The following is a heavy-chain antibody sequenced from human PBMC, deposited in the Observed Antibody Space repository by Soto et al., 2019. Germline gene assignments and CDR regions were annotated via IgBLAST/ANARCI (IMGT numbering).Heavy chain of an antibody. CDR2: ISYDGSNK. Sequence: VQLVESGGGLVQPGRSLRLSCAASGFTFSTNGMHWVRQAPGKGLEWVAVISYDGSNKYYADFVKGRLTISRDNSKNTLYLQLNSLRAEDTAVYYCAKDRVESGLGEVDYWGQGTLVTVSS. CDR3: AKDRVESGLGEVDY. V-gene: IGHV3-30*18. J-gene: IGHJ4*02. D-gene: IGHD3-16*01. CDR1: GFTFSTNG.